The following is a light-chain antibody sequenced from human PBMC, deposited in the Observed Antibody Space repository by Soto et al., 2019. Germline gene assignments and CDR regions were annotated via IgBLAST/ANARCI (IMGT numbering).Light chain of an antibody. V-gene: IGKV1-9*01. CDR2: AAS. CDR1: QGISSY. J-gene: IGKJ4*01. Sequence: DIQLTQSPSFLSASVGDRVTITCRASQGISSYLAWYQQKPGKAPKLLIYAASTLQSGVPSRFSGSGSGTEFTLTISSLQREDFATNYCQQLNSYSLTFGGGTKEEIK. CDR3: QQLNSYSLT.